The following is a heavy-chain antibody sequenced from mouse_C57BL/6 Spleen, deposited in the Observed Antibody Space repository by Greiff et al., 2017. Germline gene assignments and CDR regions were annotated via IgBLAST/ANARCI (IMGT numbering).Heavy chain of an antibody. CDR2: INPNNGGT. J-gene: IGHJ2*01. CDR3: AKDGPKGFDY. Sequence: VQLKQSGPELVKPGASVKMSCKASGYTFTDYNMHWVKQSHGKSLEWIGYINPNNGGTSYNQKFKGKATLTVNKSSSTAYMELRSLTSEDSAVYYCAKDGPKGFDYWGQGTTLTVSS. CDR1: GYTFTDYN. D-gene: IGHD2-3*01. V-gene: IGHV1-22*01.